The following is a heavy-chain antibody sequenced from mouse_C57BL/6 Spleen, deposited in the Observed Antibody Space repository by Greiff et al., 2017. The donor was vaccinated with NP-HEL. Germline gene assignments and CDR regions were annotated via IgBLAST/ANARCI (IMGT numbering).Heavy chain of an antibody. CDR1: GYTFTDYY. J-gene: IGHJ1*03. CDR3: GWYFDV. V-gene: IGHV1-26*01. CDR2: INPNNGGT. Sequence: VQLQQSGPELVKPGASVKISCKASGYTFTDYYMNWVKQSHGKSLEWIGDINPNNGGTSYNQKFKGKATLTVDKSSSTAYMELRSLTSEDSAVYYCGWYFDVWGTGTTVTVSS.